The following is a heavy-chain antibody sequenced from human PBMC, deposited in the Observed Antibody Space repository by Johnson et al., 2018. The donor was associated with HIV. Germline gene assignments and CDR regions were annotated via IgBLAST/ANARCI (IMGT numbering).Heavy chain of an antibody. J-gene: IGHJ3*02. Sequence: QVQLVESGGGLVQPGRSLRLSCAASGFTFSSYAMHWVRQAPGKGLEWVAVISYEGSNKYYADSVKGRFTISRDNSTNTLYLQMNSLRADDTPVYYCATDWGSRHAFDIWGQGTMVTVSS. V-gene: IGHV3-30*04. CDR3: ATDWGSRHAFDI. CDR1: GFTFSSYA. D-gene: IGHD7-27*01. CDR2: ISYEGSNK.